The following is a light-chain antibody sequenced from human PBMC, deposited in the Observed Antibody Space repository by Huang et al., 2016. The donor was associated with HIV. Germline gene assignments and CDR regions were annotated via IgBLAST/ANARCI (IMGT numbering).Light chain of an antibody. Sequence: EIVMTQSPATLSVSPGERITLSCRASESISNNLAWYQQRPGQAPRPLIYGASTRATGVAARVTGSGSGTDFTLTISSLQSEDSAVYYCHQYDNWPPFTFGQGTKLEIK. CDR3: HQYDNWPPFT. CDR2: GAS. V-gene: IGKV3-15*01. J-gene: IGKJ2*01. CDR1: ESISNN.